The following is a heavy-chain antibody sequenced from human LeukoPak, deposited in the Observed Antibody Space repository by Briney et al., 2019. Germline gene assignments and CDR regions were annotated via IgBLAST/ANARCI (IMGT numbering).Heavy chain of an antibody. CDR3: ALGVEGPFDY. J-gene: IGHJ4*02. D-gene: IGHD2-15*01. CDR1: GGTFISYA. Sequence: ASVTVSCKASGGTFISYAISWVRQAPGQGLEWMGGIIPIFGTANYAQKFQGRVTITADKSTSTAYMELSSLRSEDTAVYYCALGVEGPFDYWGQGTLVTVSS. CDR2: IIPIFGTA. V-gene: IGHV1-69*06.